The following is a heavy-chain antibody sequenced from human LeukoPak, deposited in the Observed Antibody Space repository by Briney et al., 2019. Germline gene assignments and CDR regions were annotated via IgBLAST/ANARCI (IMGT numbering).Heavy chain of an antibody. D-gene: IGHD1-14*01. CDR3: GRDLGGPLRRTTYWYFDL. CDR1: GFTFSNYE. Sequence: GSLRLSCVASGFTFSNYEMNWVRQAPGKGLEWVSYISRSGSPIYYADSVKGRFTISRDDARNSLYLQMNSLRPEDTAVYYCGRDLGGPLRRTTYWYFDLWGRGSLVTVSS. CDR2: ISRSGSPI. V-gene: IGHV3-48*03. J-gene: IGHJ2*01.